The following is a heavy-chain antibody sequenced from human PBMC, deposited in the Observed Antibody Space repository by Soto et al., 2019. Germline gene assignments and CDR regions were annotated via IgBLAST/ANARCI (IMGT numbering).Heavy chain of an antibody. D-gene: IGHD2-15*01. CDR1: GFIFGNYA. CDR2: VTDSGSRT. CDR3: ARRVTETPYPVFDY. Sequence: EVQLLESGGGLVQPGGSLRLSCAASGFIFGNYAMNWVRQAPGRGLEWVSTVTDSGSRTYYADSVKGRFSISRDNSKNTLYLQMNSLRPDDSAVYHCARRVTETPYPVFDYWGQGTVVTVSS. V-gene: IGHV3-23*01. J-gene: IGHJ4*02.